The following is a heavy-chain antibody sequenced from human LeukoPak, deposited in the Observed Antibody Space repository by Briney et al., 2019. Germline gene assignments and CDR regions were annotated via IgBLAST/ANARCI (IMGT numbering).Heavy chain of an antibody. D-gene: IGHD1-26*01. Sequence: ASVKVSCKASGYTFNSHGISWVRQAPGQGLEWMGMVNPSGGSTSYAQKFQGRVTMTRDTSTTTVYMELSSLRSDDTAVFYCARRHKHYYQIDYWGQGTLVTVSS. CDR2: VNPSGGST. CDR1: GYTFNSHG. J-gene: IGHJ4*02. V-gene: IGHV1-46*02. CDR3: ARRHKHYYQIDY.